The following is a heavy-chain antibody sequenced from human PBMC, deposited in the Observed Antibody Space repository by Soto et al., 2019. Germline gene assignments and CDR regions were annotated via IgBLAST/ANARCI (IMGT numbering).Heavy chain of an antibody. D-gene: IGHD4-17*01. Sequence: RASVKVSCKASGYTFTGYYLHWVGQAPGQVLDGMVWINPNSGSTNYAQKFQGWVTMTRDTSISTAYMELNRLRSDDTAVYYCARGTTVKTHYYYGMDVWGQGTTVTVSS. J-gene: IGHJ6*02. V-gene: IGHV1-2*04. CDR1: GYTFTGYY. CDR2: INPNSGST. CDR3: ARGTTVKTHYYYGMDV.